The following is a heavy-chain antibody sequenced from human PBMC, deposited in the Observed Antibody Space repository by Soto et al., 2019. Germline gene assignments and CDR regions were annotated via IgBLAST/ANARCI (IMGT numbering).Heavy chain of an antibody. J-gene: IGHJ4*02. CDR2: IYHSGRT. CDR3: ARGGYWKFDY. Sequence: QVQLQESGPGLVKPSGTLSLTCAVSGDSISSDKWWSWVRQPPGKGLEWIGEIYHSGRTNCNPSLKSRVTISVEKSKNQFSLELSSMTAADTAVYYCARGGYWKFDYWGQGSLVTVSS. CDR1: GDSISSDKW. D-gene: IGHD2-21*02. V-gene: IGHV4-4*02.